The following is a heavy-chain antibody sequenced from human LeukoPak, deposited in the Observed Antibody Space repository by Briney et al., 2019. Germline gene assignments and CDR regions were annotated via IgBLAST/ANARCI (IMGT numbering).Heavy chain of an antibody. J-gene: IGHJ4*02. D-gene: IGHD2-21*02. Sequence: ASVKVSCKASGYTFTGYYMHWVRQAPGQGLEWMGWINPNSGGTNYAQKFQGRVTMARDTSISTAYMELSRLRSDDTAVYYRARGALAYCGGDCSLRYTVLPDYWGQGTLVTVSS. CDR1: GYTFTGYY. V-gene: IGHV1-2*02. CDR2: INPNSGGT. CDR3: ARGALAYCGGDCSLRYTVLPDY.